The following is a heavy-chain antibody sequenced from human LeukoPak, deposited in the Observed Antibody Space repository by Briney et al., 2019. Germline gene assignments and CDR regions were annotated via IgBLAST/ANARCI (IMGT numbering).Heavy chain of an antibody. D-gene: IGHD6-19*01. CDR1: EFTFSTYW. CDR2: IKGDGSEK. Sequence: GGSLRLSCAASEFTFSTYWMTWVRQAPGKGLEWVANIKGDGSEKRYVGSVKGRFTISRDNAKNSLYLQMNSLRADDTAVYYRAREFNIAVAGIYTGFDIWGQGTMVTVSS. CDR3: AREFNIAVAGIYTGFDI. J-gene: IGHJ3*02. V-gene: IGHV3-7*03.